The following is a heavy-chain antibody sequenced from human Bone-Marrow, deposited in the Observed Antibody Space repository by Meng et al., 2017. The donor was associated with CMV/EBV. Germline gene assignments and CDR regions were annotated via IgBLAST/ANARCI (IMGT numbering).Heavy chain of an antibody. Sequence: SETLSLTCTVSGGSISSSSYYWGWIRQPPGKGLEWIGSIYYSGSTYYNPSLKSRVTISVDTSKNQFSLKLSSVTAADTAVYYCARGGSHTYYDFWSGSNWFEPWGQGNRVTGYS. CDR1: GGSISSSSYY. J-gene: IGHJ5*02. V-gene: IGHV4-39*07. D-gene: IGHD3-3*01. CDR2: IYYSGST. CDR3: ARGGSHTYYDFWSGSNWFEP.